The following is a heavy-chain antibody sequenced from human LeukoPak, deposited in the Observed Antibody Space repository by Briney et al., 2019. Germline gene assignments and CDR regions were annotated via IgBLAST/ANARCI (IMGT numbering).Heavy chain of an antibody. CDR1: GYTFSTYG. Sequence: GGSLRLSCAPPGYTFSTYGMHWVRQAPGKGLEWVAFIRYDGSNKYYADSVKSRFTISRDKSKNTLYLQMNSLRDEDTAVYYCAKSPGDDYYYMDVWGKGTTVTISS. J-gene: IGHJ6*03. CDR3: AKSPGDDYYYMDV. CDR2: IRYDGSNK. V-gene: IGHV3-30*02.